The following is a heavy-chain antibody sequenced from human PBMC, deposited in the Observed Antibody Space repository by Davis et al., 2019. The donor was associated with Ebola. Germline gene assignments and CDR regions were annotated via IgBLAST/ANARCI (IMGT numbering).Heavy chain of an antibody. V-gene: IGHV3-53*01. CDR3: VRDQNV. CDR2: TTDDGNT. Sequence: GGSLRLSCAASGLTFNKYEMNWVRQAPGRGLEWISITTDDGNTLYADSVKGRFTISRDNSKNTLYLQMNNLRADDSAVYYCVRDQNVWGQGTTVTVS. CDR1: GLTFNKYE. J-gene: IGHJ6*02.